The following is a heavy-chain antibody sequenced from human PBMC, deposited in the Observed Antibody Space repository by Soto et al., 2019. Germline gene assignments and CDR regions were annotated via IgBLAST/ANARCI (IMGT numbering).Heavy chain of an antibody. Sequence: SETLSLTCTVSGGSVSSGSYYWSWIRQPPGKGLEWIGYIYYSGSTNYNPSLKSRVTISVDTSKNQFSLKLSSVTAADTAVYYCARVLAIFGVVIDWFDPWGQGTPVTVSS. CDR3: ARVLAIFGVVIDWFDP. J-gene: IGHJ5*02. CDR1: GGSVSSGSYY. CDR2: IYYSGST. V-gene: IGHV4-61*01. D-gene: IGHD3-3*01.